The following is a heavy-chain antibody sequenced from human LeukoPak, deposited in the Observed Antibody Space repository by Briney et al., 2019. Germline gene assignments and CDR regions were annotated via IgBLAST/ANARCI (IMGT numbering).Heavy chain of an antibody. Sequence: GGSLRLSCAASGFTFSSYAMSWVRQAPGMGLEWVSAISGSGGSTYYADSVKGRFTISRDNSKNTLYLQMNSLRAEDTAVYYCAKDPDIVVVPAAIWFDPWGQGTLVTVSS. CDR2: ISGSGGST. CDR1: GFTFSSYA. D-gene: IGHD2-2*01. V-gene: IGHV3-23*01. CDR3: AKDPDIVVVPAAIWFDP. J-gene: IGHJ5*02.